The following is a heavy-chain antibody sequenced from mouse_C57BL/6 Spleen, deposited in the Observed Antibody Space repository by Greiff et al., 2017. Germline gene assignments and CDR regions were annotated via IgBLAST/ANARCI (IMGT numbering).Heavy chain of an antibody. V-gene: IGHV1-7*01. CDR1: GYTFTSYW. J-gene: IGHJ2*01. CDR3: ARWDFDY. CDR2: INPSSGYT. Sequence: QVQLQQSGAELAKPGASVKLSCKASGYTFTSYWMHWVKQRPGQGLEWIGYINPSSGYTKYNQKFKDKATWTADKSSSTAYMQLSSLTYEDSAVYYCARWDFDYWGQGTTLTVSS.